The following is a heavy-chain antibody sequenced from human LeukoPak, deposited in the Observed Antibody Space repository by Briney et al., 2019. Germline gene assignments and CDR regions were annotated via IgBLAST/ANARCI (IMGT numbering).Heavy chain of an antibody. CDR1: GFTFSSYG. CDR2: ISYDGTNK. CDR3: AKGGYYGSGTYPDY. Sequence: GTSLRLSCAASGFTFSSYGMNWVRQAPGKGLEWVAVISYDGTNKVYVDSLRGRFTISRDNSKNTLYLQMNSLRAEDTAVYYCAKGGYYGSGTYPDYWGQGTLVTVSS. J-gene: IGHJ4*02. D-gene: IGHD3-10*01. V-gene: IGHV3-30*18.